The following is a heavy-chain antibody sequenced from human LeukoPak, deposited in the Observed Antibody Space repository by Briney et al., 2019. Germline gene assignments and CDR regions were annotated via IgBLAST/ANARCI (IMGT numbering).Heavy chain of an antibody. Sequence: GGSLRLSCAASGFTVSSNYMSWVRQAPGKGLEWVSVIYSGGSTYYAASVKGGFSISRDNSKNTMYLQMSRLRAEDTAVYYCSRGSGSGDYFDYWGQGTLVTVSS. J-gene: IGHJ4*02. V-gene: IGHV3-66*01. CDR3: SRGSGSGDYFDY. CDR2: IYSGGST. CDR1: GFTVSSNY. D-gene: IGHD4-17*01.